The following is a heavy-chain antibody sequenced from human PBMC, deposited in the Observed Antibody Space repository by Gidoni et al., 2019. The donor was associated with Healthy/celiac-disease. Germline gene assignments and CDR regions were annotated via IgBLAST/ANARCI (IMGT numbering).Heavy chain of an antibody. V-gene: IGHV4-39*01. D-gene: IGHD6-6*01. CDR3: ARHDSRSSLYSYGMDV. CDR2: IYYSWST. CDR1: GGSISSSSSY. J-gene: IGHJ6*02. Sequence: QVQLQESGPGLVKPSETLSLTCTVSGGSISSSSSYWGWIRQPPGKGLEWIGSIYYSWSTYYKPSLKSRVTISVDTSKNQFSLKLTSLTAADTAVYDCARHDSRSSLYSYGMDVWGQGTTVTVSS.